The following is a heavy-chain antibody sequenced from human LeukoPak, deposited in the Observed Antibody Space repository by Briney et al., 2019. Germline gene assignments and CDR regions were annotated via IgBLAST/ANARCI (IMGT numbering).Heavy chain of an antibody. CDR2: ISYSGTK. Sequence: GGSLRLSCATSGFTFSSYSMNWVRQAPGKGLEWVSYISYSGTKYYADSVRGRFTISRDNAENSLYLQMSSLRAEDTAVYYCARGPHSLDYWGQGTLVTVSS. V-gene: IGHV3-48*01. CDR3: ARGPHSLDY. D-gene: IGHD2-21*01. CDR1: GFTFSSYS. J-gene: IGHJ4*02.